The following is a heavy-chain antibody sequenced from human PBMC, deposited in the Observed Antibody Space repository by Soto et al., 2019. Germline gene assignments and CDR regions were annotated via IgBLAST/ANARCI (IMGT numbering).Heavy chain of an antibody. Sequence: GGSLRLSCAASGFTFSNYWMTWVRRAQGKGLEWVANIKQDGSENSYVGSVKGRFTISRDNGKNSLYLQMNILRAEDAAVYYCARERGSKSMDVWGQGTTVTVSS. D-gene: IGHD2-15*01. CDR1: GFTFSNYW. J-gene: IGHJ6*02. CDR2: IKQDGSEN. CDR3: ARERGSKSMDV. V-gene: IGHV3-7*03.